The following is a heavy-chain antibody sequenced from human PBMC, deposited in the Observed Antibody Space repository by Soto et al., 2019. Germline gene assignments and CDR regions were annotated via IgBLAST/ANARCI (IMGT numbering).Heavy chain of an antibody. V-gene: IGHV4-59*01. CDR2: IYYSGST. D-gene: IGHD3-3*01. Sequence: ETLSLTCTVSGGSISSYYWSWIRQPPGKGLEWIGYIYYSGSTNYNPSLKSRVTISVDTSKNQFSLKLSSVTAADTAVYYCARMHNYDFWSGYSPYNWFDPWGQGTLVTVSS. CDR3: ARMHNYDFWSGYSPYNWFDP. J-gene: IGHJ5*02. CDR1: GGSISSYY.